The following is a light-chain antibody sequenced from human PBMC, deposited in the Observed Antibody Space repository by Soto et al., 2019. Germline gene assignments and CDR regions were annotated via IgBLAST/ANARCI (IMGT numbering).Light chain of an antibody. CDR3: QQRTYWPWT. Sequence: EIGLTQSPGTLSLSPGERATLSCRASQSVSSSYLAWYQQKPGQAPRLLIYGASIRATGIPDRFSGSGSGTDFTLTISNLEPEDFAVYYCQQRTYWPWTFGQGTKVDI. CDR2: GAS. J-gene: IGKJ1*01. V-gene: IGKV3D-20*02. CDR1: QSVSSSY.